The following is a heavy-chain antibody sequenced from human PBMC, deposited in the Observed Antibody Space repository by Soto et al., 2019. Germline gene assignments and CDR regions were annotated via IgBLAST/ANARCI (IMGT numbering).Heavy chain of an antibody. J-gene: IGHJ4*02. Sequence: SETLSLTCTVSGGSISSSSYYWGWIRQPPGKGLEWIGIIYYSGSTYYNPSPKSRVTISVDTSKNQFSMKLSSVTAADTALYYCARRSNSGWYFDYWGQGTLVTVSS. V-gene: IGHV4-39*01. D-gene: IGHD6-19*01. CDR3: ARRSNSGWYFDY. CDR1: GGSISSSSYY. CDR2: IYYSGST.